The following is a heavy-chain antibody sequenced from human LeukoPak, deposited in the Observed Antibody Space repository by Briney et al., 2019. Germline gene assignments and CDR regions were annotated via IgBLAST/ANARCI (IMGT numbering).Heavy chain of an antibody. V-gene: IGHV1-69*13. D-gene: IGHD3-22*01. CDR2: IIPIFGTA. J-gene: IGHJ3*02. CDR1: GGTFSSYA. CDR3: ARAKAYYYDSRALDAFDI. Sequence: GASVKVSCKASGGTFSSYAISWVRQAPGQGLEWMGGIIPIFGTANYAQKFQGGVTITADESTSTAYMELSSLRSEDTAVYYCARAKAYYYDSRALDAFDIWGQGTMVTVSS.